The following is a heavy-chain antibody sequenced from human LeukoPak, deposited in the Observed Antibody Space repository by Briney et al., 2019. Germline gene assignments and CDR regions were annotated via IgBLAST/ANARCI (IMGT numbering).Heavy chain of an antibody. D-gene: IGHD3-22*01. CDR2: ISSSGSTM. V-gene: IGHV3-11*01. Sequence: GGSLRLSCAASGFIFSDYYMSWIRQAPGKGLEWVSYISSSGSTMYYTDSVKGRFTISRDNAKDSLYLQMNSLRAEDTAVYYCAKTGDSSGYYGIDYWGQGTLVTVSS. CDR1: GFIFSDYY. CDR3: AKTGDSSGYYGIDY. J-gene: IGHJ4*02.